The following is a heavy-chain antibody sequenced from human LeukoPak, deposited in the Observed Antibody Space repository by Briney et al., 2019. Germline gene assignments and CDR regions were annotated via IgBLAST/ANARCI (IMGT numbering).Heavy chain of an antibody. CDR3: ARDRSIVATILRPLP. Sequence: SETLSLTCAVYGGSFSGYYWSWIRQPPGKGLEWIGEINHSGSTNYNPSLKSRVTISVDTSKNQFSLKLSSVTAADTAVYYCARDRSIVATILRPLPWGQGTLVTVSS. V-gene: IGHV4-34*01. CDR1: GGSFSGYY. CDR2: INHSGST. J-gene: IGHJ5*02. D-gene: IGHD5-12*01.